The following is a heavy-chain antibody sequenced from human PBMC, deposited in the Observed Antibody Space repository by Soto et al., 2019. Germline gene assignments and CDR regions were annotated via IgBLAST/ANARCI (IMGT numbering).Heavy chain of an antibody. CDR1: GGTFSSYT. J-gene: IGHJ4*02. CDR2: IIPILGIA. Sequence: SVKVSCKASGGTFSSYTISWVRQAPGQGLEWMGRIIPILGIANYAQKFQGRVTITADKSTSTAYMELSSLRSEDTAVYYCARDYSSSSGIAAAGTWGQGTLVTVSS. D-gene: IGHD6-13*01. V-gene: IGHV1-69*04. CDR3: ARDYSSSSGIAAAGT.